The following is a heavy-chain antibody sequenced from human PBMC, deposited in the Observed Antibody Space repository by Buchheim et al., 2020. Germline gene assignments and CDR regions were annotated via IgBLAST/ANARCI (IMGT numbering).Heavy chain of an antibody. CDR2: ISYDGSNK. J-gene: IGHJ6*02. CDR3: ARDQWLWSGYYYYGMDV. D-gene: IGHD6-19*01. Sequence: QVQLVESGGGVVQPGRSLRLSCAASGFTFSSYAMHWIRQAPGKGLEWVAVISYDGSNKYYADSVKGRFTISRDNSKNTLYLQMNSLRAEDTAVYYCARDQWLWSGYYYYGMDVWGQGTT. V-gene: IGHV3-30-3*01. CDR1: GFTFSSYA.